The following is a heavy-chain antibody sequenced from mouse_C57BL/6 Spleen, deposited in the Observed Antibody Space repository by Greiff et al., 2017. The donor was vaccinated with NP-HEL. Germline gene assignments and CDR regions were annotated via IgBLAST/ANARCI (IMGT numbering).Heavy chain of an antibody. CDR1: GYAFSSSW. D-gene: IGHD1-1*01. J-gene: IGHJ4*01. CDR2: IYPGDGDT. Sequence: VHLVESGPELVKPGASVKISCKASGYAFSSSWMNWVKQRPGKGLEWIGRIYPGDGDTNYNGKFKGKATLTADKSSSTAYMQLSSLTSEDSAVYFCAHYYGSSDYAMDYWGQGTSVTVSS. CDR3: AHYYGSSDYAMDY. V-gene: IGHV1-82*01.